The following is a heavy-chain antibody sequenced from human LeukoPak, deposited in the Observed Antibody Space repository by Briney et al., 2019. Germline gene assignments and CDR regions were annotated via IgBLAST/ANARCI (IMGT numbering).Heavy chain of an antibody. J-gene: IGHJ4*02. V-gene: IGHV3-23*01. D-gene: IGHD3-16*01. CDR1: GFTFSSYA. CDR3: AKGETTYYDYVWGSYVYDY. Sequence: GGSLRLSCAASGFTFSSYAMSWVRQAPGKGLEWVSAISGRGGSTYYADSVKGRFTISRDNSKNTLYLQMNSLRAEDTAVYYCAKGETTYYDYVWGSYVYDYWGQGTLVTVSS. CDR2: ISGRGGST.